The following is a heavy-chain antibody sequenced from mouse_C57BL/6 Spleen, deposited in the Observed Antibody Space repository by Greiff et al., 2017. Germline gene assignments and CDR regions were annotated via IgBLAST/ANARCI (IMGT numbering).Heavy chain of an antibody. CDR1: GYAFSSYW. J-gene: IGHJ2*01. V-gene: IGHV1-80*01. Sequence: QVQLQQSGAELVKPGASVKISCKASGYAFSSYWMNWVKQRPGKGLEWIGQIYPGDGDTNYNGKFKGKATLTADKSSSTAYMPLSSLTSEDSAVYFCARSHCYGSSFFDYWGKGTTLTVSS. CDR3: ARSHCYGSSFFDY. CDR2: IYPGDGDT. D-gene: IGHD1-1*01.